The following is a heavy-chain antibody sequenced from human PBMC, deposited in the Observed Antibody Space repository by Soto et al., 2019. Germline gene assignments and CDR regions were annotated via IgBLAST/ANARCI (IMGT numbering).Heavy chain of an antibody. V-gene: IGHV4-39*01. CDR3: ARLGIAVAGTDY. J-gene: IGHJ4*02. CDR1: GGSISSSSYY. CDR2: IYYSGST. Sequence: PSETLSLTCTVSGGSISSSSYYWGWIRQPPGKGLEWIGSIYYSGSTYYNPSLKSRVTISVDTSKNQFSLKLSSVTAADTAVYYCARLGIAVAGTDYWGQGTLVTVS. D-gene: IGHD6-19*01.